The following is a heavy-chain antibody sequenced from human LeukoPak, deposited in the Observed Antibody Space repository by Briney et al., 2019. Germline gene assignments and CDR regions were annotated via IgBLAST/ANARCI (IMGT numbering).Heavy chain of an antibody. V-gene: IGHV3-66*02. CDR3: ARMGYYYSIPTFFDY. J-gene: IGHJ4*02. Sequence: PGGSLRLSCAASRFTVSSNYMSWVSQALGKGLEWVSVIYSGGSTYYADSVKGRFTISRDNSKNTLYLQMNSLRAEDTAVYYCARMGYYYSIPTFFDYWGQGTLVTVSS. CDR2: IYSGGST. D-gene: IGHD3-22*01. CDR1: RFTVSSNY.